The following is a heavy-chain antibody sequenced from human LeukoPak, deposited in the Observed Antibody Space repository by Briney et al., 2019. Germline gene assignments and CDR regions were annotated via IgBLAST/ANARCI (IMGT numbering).Heavy chain of an antibody. J-gene: IGHJ4*02. CDR1: GFTFSNCA. CDR3: VKEVRGKSYGDF. Sequence: GGSLRLSCAASGFTFSNCAMSWVRQAPGKGLEWVSAISDGGDITYYADSVEGRFTISRDNSKNAVALQMNSLRAEDTALYYCVKEVRGKSYGDFWGQGTLVTVS. D-gene: IGHD3-16*01. CDR2: ISDGGDIT. V-gene: IGHV3-23*01.